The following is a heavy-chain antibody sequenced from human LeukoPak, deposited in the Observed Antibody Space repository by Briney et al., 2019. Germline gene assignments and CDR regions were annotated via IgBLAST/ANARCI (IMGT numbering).Heavy chain of an antibody. CDR1: GFPFSSYA. J-gene: IGHJ4*02. Sequence: GASLRLSCAASGFPFSSYAMSWVRQPPGKGLECISTISDSFRITDDADSVKGRLTVSRDNSKNTLYLQMNTLRAEDTAVYYCAKRHGDYFDYWGQGTLVTVSS. CDR2: ISDSFRIT. CDR3: AKRHGDYFDY. V-gene: IGHV3-23*01. D-gene: IGHD4-17*01.